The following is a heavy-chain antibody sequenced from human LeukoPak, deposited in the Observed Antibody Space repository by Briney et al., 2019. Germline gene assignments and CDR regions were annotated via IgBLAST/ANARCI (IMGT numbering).Heavy chain of an antibody. Sequence: KPGGSLRLSCAASGFTFSDYYMSWIRQAPGKGLEWVSYISSSGSTIYYADSVKGRFTISRDNAKNSLYLQMNSLRAEDTAVYYCARLSRQQLADFDYWGQGTLVTVSS. D-gene: IGHD6-13*01. V-gene: IGHV3-11*01. J-gene: IGHJ4*02. CDR2: ISSSGSTI. CDR3: ARLSRQQLADFDY. CDR1: GFTFSDYY.